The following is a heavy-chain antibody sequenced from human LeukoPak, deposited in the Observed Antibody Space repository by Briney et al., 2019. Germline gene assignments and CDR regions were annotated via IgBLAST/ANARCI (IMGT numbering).Heavy chain of an antibody. CDR2: ISSSSSSI. CDR3: AGSLRGGGWYMY. V-gene: IGHV3-21*01. CDR1: GFTFSTYS. D-gene: IGHD6-19*01. Sequence: ETLSLTCTVSGFTFSTYSMNWVRQAPGKGLEWVSSISSSSSSIYYSDSVKGRFTVSRDNAKNSLYLQMNSLRDEDTAVYYCAGSLRGGGWYMYWGQGTLVTVSS. J-gene: IGHJ4*02.